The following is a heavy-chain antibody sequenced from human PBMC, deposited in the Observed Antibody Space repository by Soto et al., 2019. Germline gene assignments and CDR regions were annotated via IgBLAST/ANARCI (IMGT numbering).Heavy chain of an antibody. J-gene: IGHJ5*02. V-gene: IGHV4-34*01. CDR3: ARVGPWVPYYYDSSPYTFENWFDP. CDR2: VNHSGEA. CDR1: GGSFRNYY. D-gene: IGHD3-22*01. Sequence: SETLSLTCVVYGGSFRNYYWIWVRQPPGKGLEWIGEVNHSGEATYNPSLQSRVTISLDTTNNHFSLKMTSVTAADTAIYFCARVGPWVPYYYDSSPYTFENWFDPWGQGTLVTVS.